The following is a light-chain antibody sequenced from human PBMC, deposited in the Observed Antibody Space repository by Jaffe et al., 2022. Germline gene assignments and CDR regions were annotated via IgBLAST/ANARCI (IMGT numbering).Light chain of an antibody. CDR3: CSYAGSYNYWV. V-gene: IGLV2-11*01. CDR2: DVS. CDR1: NSDVGAYNY. Sequence: QSALTQPRSVSGSPGQSVTISCTGTNSDVGAYNYVSWYQQLPGKALKLMIYDVSKRPSGVPNRFSGSKSGDTASLTISGLQAEDEADYYCCSYAGSYNYWVFGGGTKLTVL. J-gene: IGLJ3*02.